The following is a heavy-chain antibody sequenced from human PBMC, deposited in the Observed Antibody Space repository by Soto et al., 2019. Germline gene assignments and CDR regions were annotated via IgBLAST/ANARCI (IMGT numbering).Heavy chain of an antibody. D-gene: IGHD3-9*01. CDR1: GGTFSSYA. Sequence: QVQLVQSGAEVKKPGSSVKVSCKASGGTFSSYAISWVRQAPGQGLEWMGGIIPIFGTANYAQKFQGRVTITADESTSTAYMELSSLRSEDMAVYYCASRRERYFDWSLLRYYGMAVWGQGTTVTVSS. CDR3: ASRRERYFDWSLLRYYGMAV. CDR2: IIPIFGTA. V-gene: IGHV1-69*01. J-gene: IGHJ6*02.